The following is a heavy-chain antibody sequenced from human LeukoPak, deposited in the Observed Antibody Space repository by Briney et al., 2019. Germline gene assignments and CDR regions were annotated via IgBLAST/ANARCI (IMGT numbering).Heavy chain of an antibody. CDR2: MYYSGST. D-gene: IGHD3-22*01. Sequence: SETLSLTCTVSGCSISSGDYYWSWIGQPPGKVLEWIAYMYYSGSTYYNPSLKSRVTMSADTSKNQLSLKLSSVTAADTAVYYCARPYYYDSRIDPWGQGILVTVSS. CDR3: ARPYYYDSRIDP. J-gene: IGHJ5*02. CDR1: GCSISSGDYY. V-gene: IGHV4-30-4*01.